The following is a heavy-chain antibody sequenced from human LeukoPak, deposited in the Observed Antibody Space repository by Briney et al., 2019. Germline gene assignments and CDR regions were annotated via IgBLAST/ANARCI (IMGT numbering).Heavy chain of an antibody. V-gene: IGHV3-48*03. D-gene: IGHD3-10*01. CDR2: ISSSGNTI. CDR3: VRRGVRGVTDAFDI. Sequence: QPGGSLRLSCAVSGFTFSSHEMNWVRQAPGKGLEWVSYISSSGNTIYYADSVKGRFTISRDNTKNSLYLQVNSLRVEDTAVYYCVRRGVRGVTDAFDIWGQGTMVTVSS. J-gene: IGHJ3*02. CDR1: GFTFSSHE.